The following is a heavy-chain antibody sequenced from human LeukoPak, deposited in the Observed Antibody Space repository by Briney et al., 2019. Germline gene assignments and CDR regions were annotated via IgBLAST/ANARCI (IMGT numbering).Heavy chain of an antibody. CDR3: ARFVRDGVAVAATGFDY. CDR2: IYPGDSDT. D-gene: IGHD6-19*01. V-gene: IGHV5-51*01. Sequence: GESLKISCKGSGYSFTNYWIGWVRQMPGKGLEWMGIIYPGDSDTRYSPSFQGQVTISADKSISTAYLQWSSLKASDTAMYYCARFVRDGVAVAATGFDYWGQGTLVTVSS. J-gene: IGHJ4*02. CDR1: GYSFTNYW.